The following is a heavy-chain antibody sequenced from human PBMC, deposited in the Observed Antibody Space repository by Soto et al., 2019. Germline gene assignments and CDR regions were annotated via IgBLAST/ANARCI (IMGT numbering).Heavy chain of an antibody. CDR2: ISYDGSDM. CDR3: AKNYGTQDYGDTNWFDP. D-gene: IGHD4-17*01. Sequence: QVHLVESGGDVVQPGRSLRLSCAASGFSFSSYAIHWVRQAPGKGLEWVAVISYDGSDMYYGDSVKGRFTISRDNSNNTLYLQMNSLRPDDTALYYCAKNYGTQDYGDTNWFDPWGQGTLVTVSS. J-gene: IGHJ5*02. CDR1: GFSFSSYA. V-gene: IGHV3-30*18.